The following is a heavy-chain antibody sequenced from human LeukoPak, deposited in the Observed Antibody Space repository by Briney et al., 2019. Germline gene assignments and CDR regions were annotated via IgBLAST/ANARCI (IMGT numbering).Heavy chain of an antibody. J-gene: IGHJ6*02. V-gene: IGHV1-69*04. CDR2: IIPILGIA. CDR1: GGTFSSYA. Sequence: SVKVSCKASGGTFSSYAISWVRQAPGQGLEWMGRIIPILGIANYAQKFQGRVMITADKSTSTAYMELSSLRSEDTAVYYCARGCYGDYYYYYGMDVWGQGTTVTVSS. CDR3: ARGCYGDYYYYYGMDV. D-gene: IGHD4-17*01.